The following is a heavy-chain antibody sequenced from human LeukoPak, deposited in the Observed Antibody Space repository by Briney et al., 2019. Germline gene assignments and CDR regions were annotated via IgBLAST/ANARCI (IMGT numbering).Heavy chain of an antibody. Sequence: SETLSLTCAVSGGSISSYYWSWIRQPPGKGLEGSGDIYYSGSTNYNPSLKSRVTISVDTSKNQFSLKLSSVTAADTAVYYCARDSGSYYPNWFDPWGQGTLVTVSS. CDR2: IYYSGST. J-gene: IGHJ5*02. V-gene: IGHV4-59*01. CDR1: GGSISSYY. CDR3: ARDSGSYYPNWFDP. D-gene: IGHD1-26*01.